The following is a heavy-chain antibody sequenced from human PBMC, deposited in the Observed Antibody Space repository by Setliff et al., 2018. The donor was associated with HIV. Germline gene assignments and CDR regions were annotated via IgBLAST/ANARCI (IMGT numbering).Heavy chain of an antibody. J-gene: IGHJ3*02. CDR3: ARGTRVGANDAFDI. D-gene: IGHD1-26*01. V-gene: IGHV1-2*06. Sequence: ASVKVYCKASGYTFTGYYMHWVRQAPGQGLEWMGRINPNSGGTNCAQKCQGRVTMTRDTSISTAYMELSRLRSDDTAVYYCARGTRVGANDAFDIWGQGTMVTVSS. CDR1: GYTFTGYY. CDR2: INPNSGGT.